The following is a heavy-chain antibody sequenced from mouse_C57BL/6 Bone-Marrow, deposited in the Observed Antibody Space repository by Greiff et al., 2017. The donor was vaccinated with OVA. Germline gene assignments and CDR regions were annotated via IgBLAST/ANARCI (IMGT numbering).Heavy chain of an antibody. CDR1: GYSITSDY. J-gene: IGHJ2*01. CDR3: ARWRGYFDY. V-gene: IGHV3-8*01. Sequence: EVQLQQSGPGLAKPSQTLSLTCSVTGYSITSDYWSWIRKFPGNKLEYMGYISYSGSTYYNPSLKSRISITRDTSKNQYYLQLNSVTTEDTATYYCARWRGYFDYWGQGTTLTVSS. CDR2: ISYSGST.